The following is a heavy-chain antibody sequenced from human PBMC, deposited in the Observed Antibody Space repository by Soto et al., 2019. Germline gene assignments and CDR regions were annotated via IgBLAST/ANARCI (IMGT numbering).Heavy chain of an antibody. Sequence: ASVKVSCKASGYTFTSYAMHWVRQAPGQRLEWMGWINAGNGNTKYSQKFQGRVTITRDTSASTAYMELGSLRSEDTAVYYCARDLDRDCSGGSCYARGRVPLDYWGQGTLVTVSS. D-gene: IGHD2-15*01. CDR3: ARDLDRDCSGGSCYARGRVPLDY. CDR2: INAGNGNT. CDR1: GYTFTSYA. V-gene: IGHV1-3*01. J-gene: IGHJ4*02.